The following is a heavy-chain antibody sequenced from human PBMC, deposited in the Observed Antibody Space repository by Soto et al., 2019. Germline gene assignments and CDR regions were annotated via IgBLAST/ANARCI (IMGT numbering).Heavy chain of an antibody. CDR2: INPNSGGT. V-gene: IGHV1-2*02. CDR1: GYTFTGYY. CDR3: ARDRYYDILTGYYSDFDY. D-gene: IGHD3-9*01. Sequence: ASVKVSCKASGYTFTGYYMHWVRQAPGQGLEWMGWINPNSGGTNYAQKLQGRVTMTTDTSTSTAYMELRSLRSDDTAVYYCARDRYYDILTGYYSDFDYWGQGTLVTVS. J-gene: IGHJ4*02.